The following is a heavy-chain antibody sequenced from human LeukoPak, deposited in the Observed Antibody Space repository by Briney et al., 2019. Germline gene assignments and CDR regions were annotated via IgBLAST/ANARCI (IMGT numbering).Heavy chain of an antibody. J-gene: IGHJ4*02. CDR1: GFTFSSYW. CDR3: AREKGSYDSSGRSDY. Sequence: GGSLRLSCAASGFTFSSYWMHWVRQSPGKGLVWVSRINSDGSYTNYGDSVKGRFTISRDNAKNTLYLQLNSLRVEDTAVYYCAREKGSYDSSGRSDYWGQGTLVTVSS. CDR2: INSDGSYT. D-gene: IGHD3-22*01. V-gene: IGHV3-74*01.